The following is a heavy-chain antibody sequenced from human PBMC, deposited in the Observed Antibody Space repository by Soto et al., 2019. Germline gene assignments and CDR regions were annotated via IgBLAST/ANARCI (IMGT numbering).Heavy chain of an antibody. Sequence: GGSLRLSCAASGFTFSSYAMSWVRQAPGKGLEWVSAISGSGGSTYYADSVKGRFTISRDNSKNTLYLQMNSLRAEDTAVYYCAKDLGAKQWLVPFYYFDYWGQGTLVTVSS. V-gene: IGHV3-23*01. J-gene: IGHJ4*02. CDR3: AKDLGAKQWLVPFYYFDY. CDR1: GFTFSSYA. CDR2: ISGSGGST. D-gene: IGHD6-19*01.